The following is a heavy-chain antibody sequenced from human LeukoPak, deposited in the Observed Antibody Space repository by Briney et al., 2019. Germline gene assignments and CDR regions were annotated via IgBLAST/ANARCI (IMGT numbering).Heavy chain of an antibody. V-gene: IGHV1-8*01. D-gene: IGHD2-15*01. J-gene: IGHJ4*02. Sequence: ASVKVSCKASGYTFTSYDINWVRQAPGQGLEWMGWMNPNSGNTGYAQKFQGRVTMTRSTSISTAYMELSSLRSEDTAVYYCARDGRCSGGSCYSLGNWGQGTLVTVSS. CDR3: ARDGRCSGGSCYSLGN. CDR1: GYTFTSYD. CDR2: MNPNSGNT.